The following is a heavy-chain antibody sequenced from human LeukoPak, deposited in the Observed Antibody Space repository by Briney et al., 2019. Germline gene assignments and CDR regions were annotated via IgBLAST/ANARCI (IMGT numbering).Heavy chain of an antibody. Sequence: ASVKVSCKASGYTFTGYYMHWVRQAPGQGLEWMGWINPNSGGTNYAQTFQGRVTMTRDTSISTAYMELSRLRSDDTAVYYCASLPPSGIQLGGGPECWGQGTLVTVSA. CDR3: ASLPPSGIQLGGGPEC. D-gene: IGHD5-18*01. CDR1: GYTFTGYY. V-gene: IGHV1-2*02. J-gene: IGHJ4*02. CDR2: INPNSGGT.